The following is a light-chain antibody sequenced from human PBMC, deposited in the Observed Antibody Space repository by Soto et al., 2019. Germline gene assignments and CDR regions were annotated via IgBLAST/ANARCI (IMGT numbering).Light chain of an antibody. V-gene: IGLV2-8*01. CDR2: EVS. CDR3: SSFAGSNTI. CDR1: GIDIGRYHY. J-gene: IGLJ2*01. Sequence: QSVLTQPPSASGSPGQSVTISCTGTGIDIGRYHYVSWYQRPPGKAPKLIIYEVSKRPSGVPDRFTGSKSGNTASLTVSGLQAEDEADYYCSSFAGSNTIFGGGTKLTVL.